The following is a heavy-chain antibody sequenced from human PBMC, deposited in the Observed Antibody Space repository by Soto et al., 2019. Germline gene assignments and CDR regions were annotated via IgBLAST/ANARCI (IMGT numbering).Heavy chain of an antibody. Sequence: PSETLSLTCTVSGGSVSSASDCWNWIRHPPGKGLEWIGYIYNTGSTNYNPSLKSRVTISVDTSKNRFSLNLTSVTAADTAMYYCARAKKHYYDGGGYPVDSWGQGTLVTVSS. J-gene: IGHJ5*01. CDR2: IYNTGST. V-gene: IGHV4-61*01. D-gene: IGHD3-22*01. CDR1: GGSVSSASDC. CDR3: ARAKKHYYDGGGYPVDS.